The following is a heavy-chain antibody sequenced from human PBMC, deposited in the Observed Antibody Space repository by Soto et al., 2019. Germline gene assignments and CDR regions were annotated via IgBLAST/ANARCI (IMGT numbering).Heavy chain of an antibody. V-gene: IGHV5-51*01. CDR2: IYPGDSDT. J-gene: IGHJ4*02. CDR1: GYRFTNYW. D-gene: IGHD2-2*01. CDR3: ARDYCRGTTCYEFDY. Sequence: GESLKISCKGSGYRFTNYWTGWVRQMPGKGLEWMGIIYPGDSDTRYSPSFQGQVTISADKSINTAYLQWSSLKASDTAMYYCARDYCRGTTCYEFDYWGQGTQVTVSS.